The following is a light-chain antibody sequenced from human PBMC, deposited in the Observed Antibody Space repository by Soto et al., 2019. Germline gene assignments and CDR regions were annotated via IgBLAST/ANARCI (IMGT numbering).Light chain of an antibody. V-gene: IGLV1-44*01. J-gene: IGLJ7*01. CDR3: ATWDDSLNGL. CDR2: SNN. CDR1: SSNIGSYT. Sequence: QSALTQPPSLSGTPGQRVIISCSGSSSNIGSYTVNWYQQVPGTAPKLLIYSNNQRPSGVTDRFSGSKSGTSASLAISGLQSEDEADYYCATWDDSLNGLFGGGTQLTVL.